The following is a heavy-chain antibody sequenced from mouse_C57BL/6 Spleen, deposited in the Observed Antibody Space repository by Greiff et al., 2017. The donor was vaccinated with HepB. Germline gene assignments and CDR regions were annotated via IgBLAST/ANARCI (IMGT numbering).Heavy chain of an antibody. CDR1: GYAFTNYL. Sequence: QVQLKQSGAELVRPGTSVKVSCKASGYAFTNYLIEWVKQRPGQGLEWIGVINPGSGGTNYNEKFKGKATLTADKSSSTAHMQLSSLTSEDSAVYFCARSIPPITTVVATPFDYWGQGTTLTVSS. D-gene: IGHD1-1*01. CDR2: INPGSGGT. V-gene: IGHV1-54*01. J-gene: IGHJ2*01. CDR3: ARSIPPITTVVATPFDY.